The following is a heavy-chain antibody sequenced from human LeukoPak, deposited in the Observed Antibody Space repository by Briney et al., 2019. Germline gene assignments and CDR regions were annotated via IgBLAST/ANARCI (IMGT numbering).Heavy chain of an antibody. CDR1: GFTFSSYA. J-gene: IGHJ4*02. V-gene: IGHV3-64*01. CDR3: ARVTGPRDY. CDR2: ISSNGGST. Sequence: SGGSLRLSCAASGFTFSSYAMHWVRQAPGKGLEYVSAISSNGGSTYYANSVKGRFTISRDNSKNTLYLQMGGLRAEDMAVYYCARVTGPRDYWGQGTLVTVSS.